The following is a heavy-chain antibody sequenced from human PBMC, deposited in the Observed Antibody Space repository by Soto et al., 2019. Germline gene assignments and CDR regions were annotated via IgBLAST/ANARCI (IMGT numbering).Heavy chain of an antibody. Sequence: ASVKVSCKASGYTFTGYYIHWVRQAPGQGLEWMGWINPNSGGTNFAQKFQGRVTVTRDTSISTAYMELTSLRSDDTAVYYCARWEQLVLGFDIWGQGTMVTVPS. J-gene: IGHJ3*02. CDR3: ARWEQLVLGFDI. CDR2: INPNSGGT. V-gene: IGHV1-2*02. D-gene: IGHD6-6*01. CDR1: GYTFTGYY.